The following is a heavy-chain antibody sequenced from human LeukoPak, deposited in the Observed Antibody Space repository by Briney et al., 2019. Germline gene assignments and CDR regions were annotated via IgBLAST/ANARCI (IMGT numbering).Heavy chain of an antibody. Sequence: GGSLRLSCAASGFTVGYNYMTWVRQAPGKGLEWLAHISINSNTIYYADSVKGRFTISRDNANNALYLQMNRLRGEDTAVYYCAGYFARTGYYAEGFDIWGQGTMVTVSS. CDR2: ISINSNTI. CDR1: GFTVGYNY. V-gene: IGHV3-48*01. D-gene: IGHD3/OR15-3a*01. CDR3: AGYFARTGYYAEGFDI. J-gene: IGHJ3*02.